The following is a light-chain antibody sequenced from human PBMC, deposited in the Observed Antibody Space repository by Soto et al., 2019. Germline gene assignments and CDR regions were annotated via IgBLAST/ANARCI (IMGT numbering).Light chain of an antibody. Sequence: EVVLTQSPATLSLSPGERATLSCRASESIGNYLAWYQQKLGQAPKLLIYDASHRAIGIPGRFSGDESGTDFTLTISSLEPEDFAVYYCTWLSDWPPRLTFGGGTKVEIK. CDR1: ESIGNY. V-gene: IGKV3-11*01. CDR2: DAS. J-gene: IGKJ4*01. CDR3: TWLSDWPPRLT.